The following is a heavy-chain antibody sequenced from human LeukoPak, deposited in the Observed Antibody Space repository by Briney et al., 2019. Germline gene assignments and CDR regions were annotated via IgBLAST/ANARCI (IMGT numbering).Heavy chain of an antibody. CDR1: GGSISSSSHH. CDR2: IYYSGNT. J-gene: IGHJ4*02. V-gene: IGHV4-39*02. CDR3: TREYSSSSYY. D-gene: IGHD6-6*01. Sequence: SETLSLTCTVSGGSISSSSHHWSWVRQPPGKGLEWLGSIYYSGNTYYNTSLKSRVTISVDTSKTEFSLKLTSVPAADTAVLYCTREYSSSSYYWGQGTLVTVSS.